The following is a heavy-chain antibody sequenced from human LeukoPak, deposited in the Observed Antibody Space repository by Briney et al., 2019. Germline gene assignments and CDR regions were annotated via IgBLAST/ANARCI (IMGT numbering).Heavy chain of an antibody. CDR3: ARDPPSGSGWKHDYYYGMDV. D-gene: IGHD6-19*01. J-gene: IGHJ6*02. Sequence: GGSLRLSCAASGFTVSSNYMSWVRQAPGKGLEWVSVIYSGGSTYYADSVKGRFTISRDNSKNTLYLQMNSLRAEDTAVYYCARDPPSGSGWKHDYYYGMDVWGQGTTVTVSS. CDR1: GFTVSSNY. CDR2: IYSGGST. V-gene: IGHV3-53*01.